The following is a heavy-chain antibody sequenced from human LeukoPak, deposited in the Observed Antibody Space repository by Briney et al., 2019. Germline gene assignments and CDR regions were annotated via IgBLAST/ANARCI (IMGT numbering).Heavy chain of an antibody. D-gene: IGHD1-1*01. CDR1: EFTFNSYW. CDR3: ARGVGPRRLGQKYGMDV. Sequence: GGSLRLSCAASEFTFNSYWMSWVRQAPGKGLEWVSYISSSGSTVYYADSVKGRFTISRDNAKNSLYLQMNSLRAEDTAVYYCARGVGPRRLGQKYGMDVWGQGTTVTVSS. CDR2: ISSSGSTV. V-gene: IGHV3-48*04. J-gene: IGHJ6*02.